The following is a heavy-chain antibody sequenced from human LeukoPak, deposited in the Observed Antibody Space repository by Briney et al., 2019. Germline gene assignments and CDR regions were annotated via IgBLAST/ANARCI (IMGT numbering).Heavy chain of an antibody. V-gene: IGHV1-8*01. CDR3: ARYYYGSGSYSYYYYMDV. CDR2: INPNSGNT. CDR1: GYTFTSYD. J-gene: IGHJ6*03. D-gene: IGHD3-10*01. Sequence: ASVKVSCKASGYTFTSYDINWVRQATGQGLEWMGWINPNSGNTGYAQKFQGRVTMTRNTSISTAYMELSSLRSGDTAVYYCARYYYGSGSYSYYYYMDVWGKGITVTVSS.